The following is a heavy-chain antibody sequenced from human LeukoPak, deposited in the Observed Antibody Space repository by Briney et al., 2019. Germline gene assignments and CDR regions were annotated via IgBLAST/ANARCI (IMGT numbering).Heavy chain of an antibody. Sequence: SETLSLTCTVSGGSISSSSYYWGWIRQPPGKGLEWIGSISYSGNTYYNPSLQSRVTISVDTSKNQFSLKLSSVTAADTAVYYCARGDGYNSDYWGQGTLVTVSS. CDR3: ARGDGYNSDY. CDR1: GGSISSSSYY. J-gene: IGHJ4*02. D-gene: IGHD5-24*01. V-gene: IGHV4-39*01. CDR2: ISYSGNT.